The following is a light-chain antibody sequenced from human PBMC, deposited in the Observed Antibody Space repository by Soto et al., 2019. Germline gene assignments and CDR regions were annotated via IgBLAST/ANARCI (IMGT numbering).Light chain of an antibody. CDR3: QQYDSSPWT. J-gene: IGKJ1*01. CDR2: GTS. V-gene: IGKV3-20*01. Sequence: EIALTQSPGTLFLSPGERATLFCRASQSVISSYLAWYQQKPGQAPRLLIYGTSDRATGIPDRFSGSGSGTDFTLTISSRGPEDFAVYSCQQYDSSPWTFGQGTKVEIK. CDR1: QSVISSY.